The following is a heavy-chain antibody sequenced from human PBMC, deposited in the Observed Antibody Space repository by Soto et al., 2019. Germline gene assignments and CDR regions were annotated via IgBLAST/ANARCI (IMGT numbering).Heavy chain of an antibody. V-gene: IGHV1-18*01. D-gene: IGHD3-22*01. J-gene: IGHJ3*02. CDR3: VRDTAYYYDSSGPGPDGFDI. Sequence: GASVKVSCTASGYTFTSYGISRVRQAPGQGLEWMGWISAYNGNTNYAQNLHDRVTMTTDTSTSTVYMELRSLRSDDTAVYYCVRDTAYYYDSSGPGPDGFDIWGQGTMVTVSS. CDR1: GYTFTSYG. CDR2: ISAYNGNT.